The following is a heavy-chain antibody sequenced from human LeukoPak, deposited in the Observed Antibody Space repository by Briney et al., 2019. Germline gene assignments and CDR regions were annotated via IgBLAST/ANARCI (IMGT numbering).Heavy chain of an antibody. CDR2: INPNSGGT. Sequence: ASVKVSCKASGYTFTGYYMHWVRQAPGQGLEWMGWINPNSGGTNYAQKFQGRVTMTRDTSISTAYMELSRLRSDDTAVYYCARAGWNYVAYFDYWGQGTLVTVSS. CDR1: GYTFTGYY. D-gene: IGHD1-7*01. J-gene: IGHJ4*02. CDR3: ARAGWNYVAYFDY. V-gene: IGHV1-2*02.